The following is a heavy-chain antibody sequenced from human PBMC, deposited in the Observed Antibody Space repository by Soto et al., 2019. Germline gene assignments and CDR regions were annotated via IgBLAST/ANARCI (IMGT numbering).Heavy chain of an antibody. J-gene: IGHJ5*02. V-gene: IGHV3-23*01. CDR2: ITGNAGDT. CDR1: GFNFNNCA. D-gene: IGHD1-1*01. CDR3: AKGQWFDWNGGWFDT. Sequence: PGGSLRLSCAASGFNFNNCAMTWVRQAPGKGLEWVSGITGNAGDTYYAASVKGRFTISRDNFKKTLYLQINSLRAEDTAVYYCAKGQWFDWNGGWFDTWGPGTLVTASS.